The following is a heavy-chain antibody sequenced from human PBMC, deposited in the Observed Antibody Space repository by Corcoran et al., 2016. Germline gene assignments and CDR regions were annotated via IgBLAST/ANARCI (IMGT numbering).Heavy chain of an antibody. D-gene: IGHD1-26*01. J-gene: IGHJ4*02. Sequence: QVQLVQSGAEVKKPGASVKVSCKASGYTFTSYYMHWVRQAPGQGLEWMGIINPSGGSTSYAQKFQGRVTMTRDTSTSTVYMELSSLRSEYTAVYYCARDRIVAATSGSRGFDYWGQGTLVTVSS. CDR3: ARDRIVAATSGSRGFDY. CDR2: INPSGGST. CDR1: GYTFTSYY. V-gene: IGHV1-46*01.